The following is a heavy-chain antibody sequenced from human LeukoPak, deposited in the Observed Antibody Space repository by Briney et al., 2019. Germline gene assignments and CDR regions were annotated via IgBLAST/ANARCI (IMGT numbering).Heavy chain of an antibody. D-gene: IGHD6-19*01. CDR2: TRNKANGYTT. Sequence: PGGALRLSCAASGFTFSDHYMDWVRQAPGEGLERVGRTRNKANGYTTQYAASVKGRFTISRDDSKNSLYLQMNSLKTEDTAVYYCARVLAAHWDYWGQGTLVTVSS. CDR1: GFTFSDHY. V-gene: IGHV3-72*01. CDR3: ARVLAAHWDY. J-gene: IGHJ4*02.